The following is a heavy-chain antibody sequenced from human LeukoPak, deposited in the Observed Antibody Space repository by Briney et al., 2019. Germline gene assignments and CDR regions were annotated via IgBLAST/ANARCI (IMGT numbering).Heavy chain of an antibody. D-gene: IGHD3-10*01. CDR2: ISPNNGNT. CDR3: VRRPIGAWAY. J-gene: IGHJ4*02. V-gene: IGHV1-2*02. Sequence: GASVKVSCKPSGYTFTDSYIHWVRQAPGVGLQWMGWISPNNGNTKYAKDFQDRVTMTRDTSISTAYMELTGLTPHDTAVYYCVRRPIGAWAYWGRGTLVTVSS. CDR1: GYTFTDSY.